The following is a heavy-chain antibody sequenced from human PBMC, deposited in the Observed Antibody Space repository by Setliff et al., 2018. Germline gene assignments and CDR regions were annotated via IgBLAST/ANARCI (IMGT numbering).Heavy chain of an antibody. V-gene: IGHV4-61*02. D-gene: IGHD1-1*01. J-gene: IGHJ5*02. CDR3: ARTTGSTHNWLDP. CDR2: IHPSGST. Sequence: PSETLSLTCAVSGGSLNSGSYHWSWIRKPAGKGLEWIGRIHPSGSTNYNPSLKSRVTISVDTSKNQFSLKVSSVTAADTAVYYCARTTGSTHNWLDPWGPGTLVTVSS. CDR1: GGSLNSGSYH.